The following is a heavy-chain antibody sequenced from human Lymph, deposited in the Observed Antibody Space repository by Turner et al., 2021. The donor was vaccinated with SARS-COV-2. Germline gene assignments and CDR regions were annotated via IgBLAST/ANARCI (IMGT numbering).Heavy chain of an antibody. CDR1: GFTSRSYA. CDR2: ISGRGGTT. J-gene: IGHJ4*02. D-gene: IGHD3-22*01. CDR3: AKDRFTLSSGGEDD. V-gene: IGHV3-23*01. Sequence: EVQLLEAGCVLVQPGGSLRLSCAASGFTSRSYAMSCVSQAPGKGLEGVSGISGRGGTTHYADSVKGRFTISRDKSKNTLYRQMISLRAEDTAVYYCAKDRFTLSSGGEDDWGQGTLVTVSS.